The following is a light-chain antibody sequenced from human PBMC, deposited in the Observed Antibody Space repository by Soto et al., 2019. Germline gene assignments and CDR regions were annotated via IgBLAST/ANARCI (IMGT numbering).Light chain of an antibody. CDR2: DAS. CDR1: QSVSGW. V-gene: IGKV1-5*01. Sequence: PSTLSASVGDTVTFPCRASQSVSGWLAWYQQKPGEAPKLLIYDASALPRGVPSRFSGSGSGTKFTLTIASLQPDDFATYYCQHYNSYSEAFGQGTKVDI. CDR3: QHYNSYSEA. J-gene: IGKJ1*01.